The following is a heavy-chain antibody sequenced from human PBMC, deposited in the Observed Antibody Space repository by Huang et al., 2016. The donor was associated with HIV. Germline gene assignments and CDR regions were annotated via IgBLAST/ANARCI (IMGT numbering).Heavy chain of an antibody. CDR2: ISLSGTTI. D-gene: IGHD6-19*01. CDR3: ARRMAGWDDVFDM. CDR1: GLVFSDHY. J-gene: IGHJ3*02. V-gene: IGHV3-11*01. Sequence: QVQLVESGGGLVKPGGSLSLSCAASGLVFSDHYMNGIRQGTGKGLEWISYISLSGTTIMYADSVKGRFTISRDNAKKSLFLEMNSLRVEDTAVYYCARRMAGWDDVFDMWGQGTMVTVSS.